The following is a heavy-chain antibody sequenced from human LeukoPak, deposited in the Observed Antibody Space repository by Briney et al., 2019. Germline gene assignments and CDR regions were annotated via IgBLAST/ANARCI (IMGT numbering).Heavy chain of an antibody. CDR3: ARWGSGWYYFDY. D-gene: IGHD6-19*01. J-gene: IGHJ4*02. V-gene: IGHV4-61*02. Sequence: PSETLSLTCTVSGGSIRSGSYYWSWIRQPAGKGLEWIGRIYTSGNTNYNPSLKSRVTISVDTSKNQFSLKLSSVTAADTAVYYCARWGSGWYYFDYWGQGTLVTVSS. CDR2: IYTSGNT. CDR1: GGSIRSGSYY.